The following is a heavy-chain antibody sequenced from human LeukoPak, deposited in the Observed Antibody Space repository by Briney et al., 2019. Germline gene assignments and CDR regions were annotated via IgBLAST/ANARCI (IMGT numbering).Heavy chain of an antibody. Sequence: PGASVKVSCKASGYTFTSHGVTWVRQAPGQGLQWMGWISSYNGDTSYGQSLQDRVTLTRDTSTRTVYLELRSLRSDDTAIYYCARNSGGATTGLDYWGQGVLVTVSS. J-gene: IGHJ4*02. CDR1: GYTFTSHG. V-gene: IGHV1-18*04. CDR2: ISSYNGDT. CDR3: ARNSGGATTGLDY. D-gene: IGHD1-26*01.